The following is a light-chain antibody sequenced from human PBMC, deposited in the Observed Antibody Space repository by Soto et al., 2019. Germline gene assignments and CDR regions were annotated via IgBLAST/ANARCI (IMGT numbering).Light chain of an antibody. CDR2: EVR. CDR1: NTDVGGYNY. CDR3: TSYTPTGALV. Sequence: QSALTQPASVSGSPGQSITVSCTGTNTDVGGYNYVSWYQHRPGKAHRLMIYEVRNRLSGVSNRFSGSKSGNTASLTISGLQSEDEADYYCTSYTPTGALVFGSGTKVTVL. V-gene: IGLV2-14*01. J-gene: IGLJ6*01.